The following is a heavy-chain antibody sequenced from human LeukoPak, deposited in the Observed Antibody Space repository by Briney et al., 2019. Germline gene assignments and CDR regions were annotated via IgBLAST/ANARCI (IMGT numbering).Heavy chain of an antibody. Sequence: GGSLRLSCAASGFTFSSYAMSWVRQAPGKGLEWVSYISSSSSTIYYADSVKGRFTISRDNAKNSLYLQMNSLRAEDTAVYYCARDGILVSGWLGYMDVWGKGTTVTVSS. CDR3: ARDGILVSGWLGYMDV. CDR1: GFTFSSYA. CDR2: ISSSSSTI. D-gene: IGHD6-19*01. J-gene: IGHJ6*03. V-gene: IGHV3-48*04.